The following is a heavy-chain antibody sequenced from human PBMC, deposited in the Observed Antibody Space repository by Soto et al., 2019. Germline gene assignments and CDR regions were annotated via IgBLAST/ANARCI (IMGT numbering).Heavy chain of an antibody. CDR2: ISGSGGNT. J-gene: IGHJ4*02. CDR1: GFTFSSYA. V-gene: IGHV3-23*01. Sequence: EVQLLESGGGLVQPGGSLRLSCAASGFTFSSYAMRWVRQAPGTGLEWVSAISGSGGNTYYADSVKGRFTISRDNSKNTLYLQMNSLRAEDTAVYYCAKRGSGSYFDYWGQGTLVTVSS. D-gene: IGHD1-26*01. CDR3: AKRGSGSYFDY.